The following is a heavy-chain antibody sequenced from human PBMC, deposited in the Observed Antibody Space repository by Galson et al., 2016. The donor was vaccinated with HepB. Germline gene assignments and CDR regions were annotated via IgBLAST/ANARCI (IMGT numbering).Heavy chain of an antibody. CDR2: SSGYVSNT. Sequence: SVKVSCKASGHNISTFSIAWVRQAPGQGLEWMGWSSGYVSNTNYAQTFLGRVSMTTDSSTASVYMELRSLRSDDTAVYYCARPASSTDSTMVDYYYYGMDVWGQGTPVTVSS. CDR1: GHNISTFS. D-gene: IGHD5-18*01. J-gene: IGHJ6*02. V-gene: IGHV1-18*01. CDR3: ARPASSTDSTMVDYYYYGMDV.